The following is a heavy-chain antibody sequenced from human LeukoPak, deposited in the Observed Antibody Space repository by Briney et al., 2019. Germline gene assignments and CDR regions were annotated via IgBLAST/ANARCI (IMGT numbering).Heavy chain of an antibody. Sequence: GGSLRLSCAASGFTFSNFAVSWVRQAPGKGLEWVAVISYDGTNKFYADSVKGRFTISRDNSKNTLYLQMNSLRPEDTAVYYCAGTRGYYDSSGYYFAAFDIWAQGTMVTVSS. CDR3: AGTRGYYDSSGYYFAAFDI. V-gene: IGHV3-30*03. J-gene: IGHJ3*02. CDR1: GFTFSNFA. D-gene: IGHD3-22*01. CDR2: ISYDGTNK.